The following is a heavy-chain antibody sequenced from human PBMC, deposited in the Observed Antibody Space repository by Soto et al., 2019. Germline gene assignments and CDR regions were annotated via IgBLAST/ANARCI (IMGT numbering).Heavy chain of an antibody. V-gene: IGHV4-34*08. Sequence: SETLSLTCAVYGGTFSGYSMSWVRQPPGKGLEWVGEINHSGSTNYNPYPKSGGTTTVDTTKNQSSLKLRYVTAADTAVYYCGTSKYSGLDYWGQGTLVTVSS. CDR1: GGTFSGYS. D-gene: IGHD2-15*01. CDR2: INHSGST. CDR3: GTSKYSGLDY. J-gene: IGHJ4*02.